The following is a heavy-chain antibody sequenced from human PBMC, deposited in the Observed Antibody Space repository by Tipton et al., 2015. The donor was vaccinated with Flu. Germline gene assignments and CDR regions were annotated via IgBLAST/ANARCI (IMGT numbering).Heavy chain of an antibody. J-gene: IGHJ4*02. CDR1: GGSFSGYY. V-gene: IGHV4-34*01. CDR3: ARGCGGDCYWGVDY. Sequence: LRLSCAVYGGSFSGYYWSWIRQPPGKGLEWIGEINHSGSTNYNPSLKSRVTISVDTSKNQFSLKLSSVTAADTAVYYCARGCGGDCYWGVDYWGQGTLVTVSS. CDR2: INHSGST. D-gene: IGHD2-21*02.